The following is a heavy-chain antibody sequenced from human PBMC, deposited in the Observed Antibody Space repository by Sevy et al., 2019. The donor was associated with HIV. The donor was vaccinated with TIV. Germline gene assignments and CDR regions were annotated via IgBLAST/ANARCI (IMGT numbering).Heavy chain of an antibody. J-gene: IGHJ6*02. CDR1: GFTFSTYG. CDR3: AKYSSRPNSIYYYGMDV. D-gene: IGHD6-6*01. CDR2: MSYDGSEE. Sequence: GGSLRLSCAASGFTFSTYGMHWVRQPPGKGLEWVAVMSYDGSEEYCADSVKGRFTISRDNSQNTLYLQMNSLRGDDTAIYYCAKYSSRPNSIYYYGMDVWGRGTTVTVSS. V-gene: IGHV3-30*18.